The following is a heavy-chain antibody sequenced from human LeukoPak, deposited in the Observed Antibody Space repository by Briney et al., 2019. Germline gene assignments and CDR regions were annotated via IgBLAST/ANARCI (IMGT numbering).Heavy chain of an antibody. D-gene: IGHD6-25*01. J-gene: IGHJ4*02. V-gene: IGHV4-39*02. CDR2: AYYGRSP. CDR1: GDSISRSTYY. Sequence: SETLSLTCTVSGDSISRSTYYWAWIRQPPGKGLEWIGSAYYGRSPYFNPSLESRATISVDTSKNHFSLKMSSVTAADTAVYYCARSSGTGTFSYWGQGTLVTVSS. CDR3: ARSSGTGTFSY.